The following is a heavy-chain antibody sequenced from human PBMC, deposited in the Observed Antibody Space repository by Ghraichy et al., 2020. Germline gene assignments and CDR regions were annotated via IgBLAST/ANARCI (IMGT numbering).Heavy chain of an antibody. Sequence: GESLNISCAASGFNFRDAWMIWVRQGAGKGLEWVGRIKSNPDGGTTDYAAFVQDRFTISRDDSKGILYLQMNSLRTEDTAVYHCVTDPKQWEATRREELDYWGHGALVTVSA. D-gene: IGHD1-26*01. CDR3: VTDPKQWEATRREELDY. V-gene: IGHV3-15*01. J-gene: IGHJ4*01. CDR2: IKSNPDGGTT. CDR1: GFNFRDAW.